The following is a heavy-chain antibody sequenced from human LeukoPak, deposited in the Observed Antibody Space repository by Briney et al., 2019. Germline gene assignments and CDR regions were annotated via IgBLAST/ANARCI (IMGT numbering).Heavy chain of an antibody. D-gene: IGHD4-17*01. V-gene: IGHV4-34*01. Sequence: SETLSLTCAVYGGSFSGSNWSWFRQPPGKGLEWIGEINHSGSTNYNPSLKSRVTLSVDTSKNQFSMKLSSVTAADTAVYYCARVFLRSVTSYNAFDIWGQGTLVTVSA. CDR1: GGSFSGSN. J-gene: IGHJ3*02. CDR3: ARVFLRSVTSYNAFDI. CDR2: INHSGST.